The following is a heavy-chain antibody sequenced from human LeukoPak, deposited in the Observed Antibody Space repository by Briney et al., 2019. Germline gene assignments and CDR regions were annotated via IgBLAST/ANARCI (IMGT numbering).Heavy chain of an antibody. CDR1: GYNFISYY. CDR2: INPSGGST. D-gene: IGHD2-8*01. V-gene: IGHV1-46*01. Sequence: GPSVKVSCKASGYNFISYYMHWVRQAPGQGLEWMGIINPSGGSTSYAQKFQDRVTMTRDTSTSTVYMELSSLKSEDTAVYYCAREDVVLVDAVRYYYYGMDVWSQGTTVTVSS. CDR3: AREDVVLVDAVRYYYYGMDV. J-gene: IGHJ6*02.